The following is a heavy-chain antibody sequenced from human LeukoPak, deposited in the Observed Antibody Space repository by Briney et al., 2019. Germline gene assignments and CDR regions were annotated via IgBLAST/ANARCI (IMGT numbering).Heavy chain of an antibody. D-gene: IGHD1-26*01. CDR1: GFTFSTYA. CDR2: ITDSGGST. CDR3: TTSGNYFGDY. Sequence: PGGSLRLSCAASGFTFSTYAMSWVRQAPGAGLDWVSSITDSGGSTYYADSVKGRFTISRDNSKNTQYLQINSLRAEDTAVYYCTTSGNYFGDYWGQGTPVTVSS. V-gene: IGHV3-23*01. J-gene: IGHJ4*02.